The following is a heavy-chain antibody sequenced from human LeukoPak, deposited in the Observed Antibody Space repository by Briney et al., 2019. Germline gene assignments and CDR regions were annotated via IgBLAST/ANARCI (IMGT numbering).Heavy chain of an antibody. CDR2: ISSSSSYI. Sequence: GGSLRLSCAASGFTFSSYSMNWVRQAPGKGLEWVSSISSSSSYIYYADPVKGRFTISRDNAKNSLYLQMNSLRAEDTAVYYCARDHHYYDSSDWGQGTLVTVSS. J-gene: IGHJ4*02. D-gene: IGHD3-22*01. CDR1: GFTFSSYS. V-gene: IGHV3-21*01. CDR3: ARDHHYYDSSD.